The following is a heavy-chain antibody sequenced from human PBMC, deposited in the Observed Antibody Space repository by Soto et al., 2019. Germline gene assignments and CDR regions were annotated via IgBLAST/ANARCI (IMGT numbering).Heavy chain of an antibody. CDR2: VYYTGTT. CDR3: ARLSYCLTDGCIFDS. Sequence: QLHLQESGPRLLKPSETLSLSCTVSVVSITSTTHYWAWIRQPPGKRLEWIGSVYYTGTTYSAASLTSRLTMSVDTSKNQFSLNVNSVTAADTALYYCARLSYCLTDGCIFDSWGQGNLVTVSS. J-gene: IGHJ4*02. V-gene: IGHV4-39*01. D-gene: IGHD2-8*02. CDR1: VVSITSTTHY.